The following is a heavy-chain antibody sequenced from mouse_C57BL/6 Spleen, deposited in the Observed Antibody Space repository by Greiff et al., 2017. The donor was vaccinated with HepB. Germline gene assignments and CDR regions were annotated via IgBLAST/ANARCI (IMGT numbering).Heavy chain of an antibody. CDR1: GFTFSSYG. Sequence: DVMLVESGGDLVKPGGSLKLSCAASGFTFSSYGMSWVRQTPDKRLEWVATISSGGSYTYYPDSVKGRFTISRDNAKNTLYLQMSSLKSEDTAMYYCARHGYEDAMDYWGQGTSVTVSS. J-gene: IGHJ4*01. V-gene: IGHV5-6*02. D-gene: IGHD2-2*01. CDR2: ISSGGSYT. CDR3: ARHGYEDAMDY.